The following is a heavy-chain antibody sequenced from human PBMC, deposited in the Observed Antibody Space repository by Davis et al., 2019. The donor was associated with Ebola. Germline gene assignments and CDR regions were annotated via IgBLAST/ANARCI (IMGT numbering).Heavy chain of an antibody. CDR2: IKQDGSEK. V-gene: IGHV3-7*03. CDR1: GFTFSSYW. CDR3: TSRYGSGTFFTY. J-gene: IGHJ4*02. D-gene: IGHD3-10*01. Sequence: PGGPLRLSCAASGFTFSSYWMSWVRQAPGKGLEWVANIKQDGSEKYYVDSVKGRFTISRDNAKNSLYLQMNNLRAEDTAVYYCTSRYGSGTFFTYWGQGTLVTVSS.